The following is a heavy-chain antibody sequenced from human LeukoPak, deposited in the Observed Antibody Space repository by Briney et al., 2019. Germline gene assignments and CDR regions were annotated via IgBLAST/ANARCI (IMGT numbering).Heavy chain of an antibody. Sequence: GGSLRLSCAASGFTFRTYWMSWVRQAPGKGLEWVANIKHDGSEKNYVDSVKGRFTVSRDNTKNSLHLQMNSLRAEDTAVYYCAEGGVYPFYYSYWGQGTLVTVSS. J-gene: IGHJ4*02. V-gene: IGHV3-7*01. CDR1: GFTFRTYW. CDR2: IKHDGSEK. CDR3: AEGGVYPFYYSY. D-gene: IGHD3-10*01.